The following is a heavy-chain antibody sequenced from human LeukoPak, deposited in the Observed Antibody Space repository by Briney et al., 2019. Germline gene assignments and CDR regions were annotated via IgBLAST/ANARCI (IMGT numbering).Heavy chain of an antibody. CDR3: ARDSKIYSSGWYAEN. CDR1: GFTFSSYA. V-gene: IGHV3-30-3*01. Sequence: GGSLRLSCAASGFTFSSYAMHWVRQAPGKGLEWVAVIPYDGSNKYYADSVKGRFTISRDNSKNTLYLQMNSLRAEDTAVYYCARDSKIYSSGWYAENWGQGTLVTVSS. CDR2: IPYDGSNK. J-gene: IGHJ4*02. D-gene: IGHD6-19*01.